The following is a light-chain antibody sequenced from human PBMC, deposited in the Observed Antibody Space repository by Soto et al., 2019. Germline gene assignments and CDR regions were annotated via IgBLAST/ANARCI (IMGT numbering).Light chain of an antibody. CDR2: GNS. J-gene: IGLJ1*01. CDR1: SSNIGAGYD. CDR3: QSYDSSLSWV. Sequence: QPVLTQPPSVYGAPGQRVTISCTGSSSNIGAGYDVHWYQQLPGTAPKLLIYGNSNRPSGVPDRFSGSKSGTSASLAITGLQAEDEADYYCQSYDSSLSWVFGTGTKLTVL. V-gene: IGLV1-40*01.